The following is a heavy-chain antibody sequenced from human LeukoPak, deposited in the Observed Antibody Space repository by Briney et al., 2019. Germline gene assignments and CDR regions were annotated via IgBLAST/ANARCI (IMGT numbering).Heavy chain of an antibody. CDR3: ARDPYSSSSDDPYYFDC. J-gene: IGHJ4*02. Sequence: GGSLRLSCAASGFTFSSYSMNWVRQAPGKGLEWVSSISSSSSYIYYADSVKGRFTISRDNAKNSLYLQMNSLRAEDTAVYYCARDPYSSSSDDPYYFDCWGQGTLVTVSS. D-gene: IGHD6-6*01. CDR2: ISSSSSYI. V-gene: IGHV3-21*01. CDR1: GFTFSSYS.